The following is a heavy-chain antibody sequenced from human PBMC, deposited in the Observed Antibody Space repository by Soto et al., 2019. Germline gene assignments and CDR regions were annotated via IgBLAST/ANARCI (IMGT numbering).Heavy chain of an antibody. J-gene: IGHJ5*02. CDR1: GFTFSSYS. D-gene: IGHD6-13*01. CDR2: ISYDGSNK. CDR3: AKDFNEIVVPSSWYLVPSNWFDP. V-gene: IGHV3-30*18. Sequence: PGGSLRLSCAASGFTFSSYSMNWVRQAPGKGLEWVAVISYDGSNKYYADSVKGRFTISRDNSKNTLYLQMNSLRAEDTAVYYCAKDFNEIVVPSSWYLVPSNWFDPWGQGTLVTVSS.